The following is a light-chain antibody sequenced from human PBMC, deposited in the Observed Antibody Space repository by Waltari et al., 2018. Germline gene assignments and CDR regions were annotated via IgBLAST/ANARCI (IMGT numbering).Light chain of an antibody. CDR2: AVS. J-gene: IGLJ2*01. CDR1: ATDIGGYDY. V-gene: IGLV2-14*03. CDR3: TSYTSKNTFI. Sequence: QSALTQPASVFGSLGQSVTLSCTGTATDIGGYDYVSWYKQHSGKAPKLLLFAVSSRPPWISARSSASKSGNTASLTISGLQTEDEADYHCTSYTSKNTFIFGGGTRLTVL.